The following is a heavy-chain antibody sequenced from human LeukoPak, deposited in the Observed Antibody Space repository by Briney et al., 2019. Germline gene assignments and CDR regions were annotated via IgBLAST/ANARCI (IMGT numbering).Heavy chain of an antibody. CDR1: GGTFSSYA. Sequence: SVKVSCKASGGTFSSYAISWVRQAPGQGLEWMGGIIPIFGTANYAQKFQGRVTITTDKSTSTAYMELSSLRSEDTAVYYCARDNEVRAVAVPYYFDYWGQGTLVTVSS. D-gene: IGHD6-19*01. V-gene: IGHV1-69*05. CDR3: ARDNEVRAVAVPYYFDY. CDR2: IIPIFGTA. J-gene: IGHJ4*02.